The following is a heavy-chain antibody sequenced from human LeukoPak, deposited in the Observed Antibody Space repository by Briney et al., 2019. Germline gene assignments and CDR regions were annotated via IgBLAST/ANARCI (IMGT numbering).Heavy chain of an antibody. CDR2: ISAYNGNT. J-gene: IGHJ4*02. Sequence: GASVKVSCKASGYTFTSYGISWVQQAAGQGLEWMGWISAYNGNTNYAQKLQGRVTMTTDTSTSTAYMELRSLRSDDTAVYYCARDLYYYGSGSSLFFDYWGQGTLVTVSS. V-gene: IGHV1-18*01. CDR1: GYTFTSYG. CDR3: ARDLYYYGSGSSLFFDY. D-gene: IGHD3-10*01.